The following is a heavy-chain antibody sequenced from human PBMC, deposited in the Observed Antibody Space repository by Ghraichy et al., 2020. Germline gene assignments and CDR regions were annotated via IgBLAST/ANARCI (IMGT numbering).Heavy chain of an antibody. V-gene: IGHV4-34*01. J-gene: IGHJ6*02. CDR2: INHSGST. D-gene: IGHD2-21*01. CDR1: GGSFSGYY. CDR3: ARGRCGGDCHRSYYYYGMDV. Sequence: SETLSLTCAVYGGSFSGYYWSWIRQPPGKGLEWIGEINHSGSTNYNPSIKSRVTISVDTSKNQFSLKLSSVTAADTAVYYCARGRCGGDCHRSYYYYGMDVWGQGTTVTVSS.